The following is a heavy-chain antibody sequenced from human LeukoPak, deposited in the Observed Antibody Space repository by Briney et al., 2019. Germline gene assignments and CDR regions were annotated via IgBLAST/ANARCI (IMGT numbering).Heavy chain of an antibody. D-gene: IGHD2-21*02. CDR3: AKSRDLVVVTATLYYFDY. J-gene: IGHJ4*02. CDR2: ISGSGGST. Sequence: GGSLRLSCAASGFTFSSYAMSWVRQAPGKGLEWVSAISGSGGSTYYADFVKGRFTISRDNSKNTLYLQMNSLRAEDTAVYYCAKSRDLVVVTATLYYFDYWGQGTLVTVSS. V-gene: IGHV3-23*01. CDR1: GFTFSSYA.